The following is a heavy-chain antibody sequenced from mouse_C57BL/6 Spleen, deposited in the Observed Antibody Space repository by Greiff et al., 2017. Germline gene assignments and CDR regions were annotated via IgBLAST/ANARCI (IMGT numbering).Heavy chain of an antibody. V-gene: IGHV2-4*01. CDR2: IWSGGST. Sequence: VQLQQSGPGLVQPSQSLSITCTVSGFSLTSYGVHWVRQPPGKGLEWLGVIWSGGSTDYNAAFISRLSISKDNSKSQVFFKMNSLQADDTAIYYCAKRGGNSVYYAMDYWGQGTSVTVSS. CDR3: AKRGGNSVYYAMDY. CDR1: GFSLTSYG. J-gene: IGHJ4*01. D-gene: IGHD2-1*01.